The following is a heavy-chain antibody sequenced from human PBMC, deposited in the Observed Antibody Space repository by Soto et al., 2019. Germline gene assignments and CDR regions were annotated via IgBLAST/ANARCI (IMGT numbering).Heavy chain of an antibody. Sequence: QVQLVQSGAEVKKPGSSVKVSCKASGGTFSSYTISWVRQAPGQGLEWMGRIIPILGIATYAQKFQGRVTITAAKSTSPAYMELSSLRSEDTAVYFCARSFAGVADYFDYWGQGTLVTVSS. CDR2: IIPILGIA. J-gene: IGHJ4*02. V-gene: IGHV1-69*02. D-gene: IGHD2-21*01. CDR3: ARSFAGVADYFDY. CDR1: GGTFSSYT.